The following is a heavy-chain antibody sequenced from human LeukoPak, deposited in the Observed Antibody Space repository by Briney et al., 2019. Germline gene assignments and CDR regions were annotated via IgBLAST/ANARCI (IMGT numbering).Heavy chain of an antibody. CDR1: GFTFSSYE. CDR3: ARDKNYGDRDYGMDV. V-gene: IGHV3-48*03. D-gene: IGHD4-17*01. Sequence: GGSLRLSCAASGFTFSSYEMNWVRQAPGKGLEWVSYISSSGSTIYYADSVKGRFTISRDNSKNTLYLQMNSLRAEDTAVNYCARDKNYGDRDYGMDVWGQGTTVTVSS. CDR2: ISSSGSTI. J-gene: IGHJ6*02.